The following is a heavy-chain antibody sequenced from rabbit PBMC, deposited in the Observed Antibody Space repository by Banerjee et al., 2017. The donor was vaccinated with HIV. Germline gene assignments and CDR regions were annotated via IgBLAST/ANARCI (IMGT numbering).Heavy chain of an antibody. CDR3: ARDAADSTAYTL. D-gene: IGHD7-1*01. V-gene: IGHV1S45*01. CDR1: AFSFSNKYV. Sequence: QEQLEESGGDLVKPEGSLTLTCTASAFSFSNKYVMCWVRQAPGKGLEWIACINTSSGNTVYATWAKGRFTISKTSWTTVTLQMTSLTAADTATYFCARDAADSTAYTLWGPGTLVTVS. CDR2: INTSSGNT. J-gene: IGHJ4*01.